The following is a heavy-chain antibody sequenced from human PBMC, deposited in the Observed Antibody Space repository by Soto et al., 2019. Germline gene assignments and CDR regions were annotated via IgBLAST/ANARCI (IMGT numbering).Heavy chain of an antibody. CDR3: ARGVSEQQLVSGYWFDP. J-gene: IGHJ5*02. Sequence: TLSLTCAVYGGSFSGYYWSWIRQPPGKGLEWIGEINHSGSTNYNPSLKSRVTISVDTSKNQFSLKLSSVTAADTAVYYCARGVSEQQLVSGYWFDPWGQGTLVTVSS. CDR2: INHSGST. CDR1: GGSFSGYY. V-gene: IGHV4-34*01. D-gene: IGHD6-13*01.